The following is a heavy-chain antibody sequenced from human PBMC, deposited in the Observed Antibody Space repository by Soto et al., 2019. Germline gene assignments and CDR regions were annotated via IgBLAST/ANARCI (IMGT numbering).Heavy chain of an antibody. J-gene: IGHJ4*02. CDR2: IYYSGST. D-gene: IGHD2-8*02. Sequence: PSETLSLTCTVSGGSISSGNYYWSWIRQPPGKGLEWIGYIYYSGSTYYSPSLKNRVAISVDTSKNQFSLKLSSVTAADTAVYYCARDKITGLFDYWGQGTLVTVSS. CDR3: ARDKITGLFDY. CDR1: GGSISSGNYY. V-gene: IGHV4-30-4*01.